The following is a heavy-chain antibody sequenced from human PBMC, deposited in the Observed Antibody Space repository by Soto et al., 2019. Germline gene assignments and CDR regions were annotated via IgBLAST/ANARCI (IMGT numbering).Heavy chain of an antibody. Sequence: QEQLVESGGGVVQPGTSLRLSCAASEFTFSDYGMHWVRQAPGKGLEWVAVIWYDGRSENYADSVKGRFTVSRDNSKSALYLQMYSLTAEDTAVYHCARDWGGTTRTRTVAPDLWGWGTLVTVSS. CDR2: IWYDGRSE. J-gene: IGHJ5*02. V-gene: IGHV3-33*01. CDR1: EFTFSDYG. D-gene: IGHD1-1*01. CDR3: ARDWGGTTRTRTVAPDL.